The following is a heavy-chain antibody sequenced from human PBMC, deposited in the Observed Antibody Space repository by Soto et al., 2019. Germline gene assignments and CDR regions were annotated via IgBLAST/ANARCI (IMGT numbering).Heavy chain of an antibody. D-gene: IGHD6-13*01. CDR2: ISGTDPYM. CDR3: ARGSSVRGMNV. CDR1: GFTFSDYY. J-gene: IGHJ6*02. Sequence: QVQLVESGGGLVKPGGSPRLSCAASGFTFSDYYMSWVRQAPGKGLEWVSYISGTDPYMKYADAVRGRFTISRDNAKNSLYLQMNSLRDDDTAVYYCARGSSVRGMNVWGQGTTVTVSS. V-gene: IGHV3-11*06.